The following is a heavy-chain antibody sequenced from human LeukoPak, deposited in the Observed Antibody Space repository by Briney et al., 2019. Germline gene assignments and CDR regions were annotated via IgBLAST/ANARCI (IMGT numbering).Heavy chain of an antibody. J-gene: IGHJ3*02. Sequence: GGSLRLSCAASGFTFSSYSMNWVRQAPGKGLEWVSSISSSSSYIYYADSVKGRFTISRENAKNSLYLQMNSLRAEDTAVYYCARDLSPYYYDSSGYFPDAFDIWGQGTMVTVSS. CDR2: ISSSSSYI. V-gene: IGHV3-21*01. D-gene: IGHD3-22*01. CDR1: GFTFSSYS. CDR3: ARDLSPYYYDSSGYFPDAFDI.